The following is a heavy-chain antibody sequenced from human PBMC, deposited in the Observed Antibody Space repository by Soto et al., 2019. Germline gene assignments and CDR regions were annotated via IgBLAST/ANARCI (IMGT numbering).Heavy chain of an antibody. Sequence: SETLSLTCTVSGDSVSSDSFYWSWIRQPPGKGLEWIGYIYNSGSTNYTPSLKSRVTISVDTSKNQFSLKLSSVTSADTAVYYCARANIAAAGTIYFWGQGTLVTVSS. CDR2: IYNSGST. D-gene: IGHD6-13*01. CDR3: ARANIAAAGTIYF. CDR1: GDSVSSDSFY. J-gene: IGHJ4*02. V-gene: IGHV4-61*01.